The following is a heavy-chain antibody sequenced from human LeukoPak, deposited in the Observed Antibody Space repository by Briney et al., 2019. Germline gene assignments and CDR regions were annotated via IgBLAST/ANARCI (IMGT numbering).Heavy chain of an antibody. V-gene: IGHV4-39*07. D-gene: IGHD3-3*01. CDR2: IYYSGST. CDR1: GDSMNSSSFY. Sequence: PSETLSLTCTVSGDSMNSSSFYWGWIRQPPGKGLEWIGYIYYSGSTYYNPSLKSRLTISLDTSKNHFSLKLSSVTAADTAVYYCAREAAGSPRGIFFDSWGQGTLVTVSS. CDR3: AREAAGSPRGIFFDS. J-gene: IGHJ4*02.